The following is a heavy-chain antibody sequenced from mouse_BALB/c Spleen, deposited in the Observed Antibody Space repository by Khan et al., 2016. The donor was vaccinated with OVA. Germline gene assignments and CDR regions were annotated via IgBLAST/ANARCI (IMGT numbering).Heavy chain of an antibody. Sequence: QIQLVQSGPELKKPGETVKLSCTASGYTFTNYGMNWVKQAPGKGLKWMGWINTYTGEPTYADDFKGRFAFSLDTSDSTSYLQINNLKNEDTATYFCARVGYNGTMDYWGQGTSVTVSS. D-gene: IGHD2-14*01. CDR3: ARVGYNGTMDY. J-gene: IGHJ4*01. CDR1: GYTFTNYG. V-gene: IGHV9-3-1*01. CDR2: INTYTGEP.